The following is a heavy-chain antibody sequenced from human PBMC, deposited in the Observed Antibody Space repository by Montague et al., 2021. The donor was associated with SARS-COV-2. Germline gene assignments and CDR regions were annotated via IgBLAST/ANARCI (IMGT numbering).Heavy chain of an antibody. J-gene: IGHJ4*02. Sequence: SETLSLTCTVSGDSISRYYWSWIRQPPGKGLEWMGYHYNSGSTNXSPTLKSRIAMSVDTSENQFSLKLFSVTAADTAVYYCARVVVDASGWYHFDYWGQGALVTVSS. CDR2: HYNSGST. D-gene: IGHD6-19*01. CDR3: ARVVVDASGWYHFDY. CDR1: GDSISRYY. V-gene: IGHV4-59*12.